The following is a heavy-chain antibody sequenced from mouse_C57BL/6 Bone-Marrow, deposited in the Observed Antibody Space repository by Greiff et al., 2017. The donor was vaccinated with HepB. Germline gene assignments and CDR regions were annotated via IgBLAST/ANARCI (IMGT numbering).Heavy chain of an antibody. CDR3: ARDYYGSSYDYFDY. D-gene: IGHD1-1*01. CDR2: IYPRSGNT. J-gene: IGHJ2*01. Sequence: QVQLQQSGAELARPGASVKLSCKASGYTFTSYGISWVKQSTGQGLEWIGEIYPRSGNTYYNEKFKGKATLTADKSSSTAYMELRSLTSEDSAVYFCARDYYGSSYDYFDYWGQGTTLTVSS. CDR1: GYTFTSYG. V-gene: IGHV1-81*01.